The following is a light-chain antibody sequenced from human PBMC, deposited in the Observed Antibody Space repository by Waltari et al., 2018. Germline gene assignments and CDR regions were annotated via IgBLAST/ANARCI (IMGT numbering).Light chain of an antibody. CDR3: SSYTGSSTHVV. J-gene: IGLJ2*01. CDR1: SSDVGGYYY. Sequence: QSALTQPASVSGSPGQSITISCTGTSSDVGGYYYVSWYQQYPGKAPKLMIYEVSNRPSGVSNRFSGSKSGNPASLTISGLQAEDEADYYCSSYTGSSTHVVFGGGTKLTVL. CDR2: EVS. V-gene: IGLV2-14*01.